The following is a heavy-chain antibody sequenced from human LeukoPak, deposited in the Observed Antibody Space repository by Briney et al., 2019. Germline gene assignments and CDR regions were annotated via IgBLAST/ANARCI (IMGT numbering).Heavy chain of an antibody. V-gene: IGHV6-1*01. D-gene: IGHD6-19*01. J-gene: IGHJ4*02. Sequence: SQTLSLTCAISGDSVSSNSAAWNWIRQSPSRGLEWLGGTYYTSKWYNDDAVCVKSRITINPDTYTNQLSLQLNSVPPEDTDVYYCAGEGGYSGGPFDYWGQGTLVTVSS. CDR2: TYYTSKWYN. CDR1: GDSVSSNSAA. CDR3: AGEGGYSGGPFDY.